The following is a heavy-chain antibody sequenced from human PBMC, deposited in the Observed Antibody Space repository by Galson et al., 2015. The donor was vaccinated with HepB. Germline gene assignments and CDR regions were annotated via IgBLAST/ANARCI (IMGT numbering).Heavy chain of an antibody. CDR1: GFTFNSYA. J-gene: IGHJ5*02. V-gene: IGHV3-7*03. Sequence: SLRLSCAASGFTFNSYAMSWVRQAPGKGLEWVANIKQDGSEKYYVDSVKGRFTISRDNAKNSLYLQMNSLRAEDTAVYYCARVTPREQWLVRSRSWFDPWGQGTLVTVSS. CDR3: ARVTPREQWLVRSRSWFDP. CDR2: IKQDGSEK. D-gene: IGHD6-19*01.